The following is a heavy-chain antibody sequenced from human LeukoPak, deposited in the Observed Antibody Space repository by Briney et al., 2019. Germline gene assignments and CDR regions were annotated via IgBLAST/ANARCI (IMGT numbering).Heavy chain of an antibody. J-gene: IGHJ4*02. CDR2: IYYSGST. CDR3: ARHCTNGVCYTDFDY. Sequence: KPSETLSLTCTVSGGSISSSSYYWGWIRQPPGEGLEWIGSIYYSGSTYYNPSLKSRVTISVDTSKNQFSLRLSSVTAADTAVYYCARHCTNGVCYTDFDYWGQGTLVTVPS. CDR1: GGSISSSSYY. V-gene: IGHV4-39*01. D-gene: IGHD2-8*01.